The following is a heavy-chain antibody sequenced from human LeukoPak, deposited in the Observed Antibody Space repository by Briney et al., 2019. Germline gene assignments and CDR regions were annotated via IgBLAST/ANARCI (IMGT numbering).Heavy chain of an antibody. Sequence: ASVKVSCKASGYTLTTYNINWVRQAPGQGLEWMGWISGYNGNTNYAQKLQGRVIMTTDTPTSTAYMELRSLKSDDTAVYYCASLKNYYDSSGYLVTDAFDIWGQGTMVTVSS. J-gene: IGHJ3*02. CDR1: GYTLTTYN. CDR3: ASLKNYYDSSGYLVTDAFDI. D-gene: IGHD3-22*01. V-gene: IGHV1-18*01. CDR2: ISGYNGNT.